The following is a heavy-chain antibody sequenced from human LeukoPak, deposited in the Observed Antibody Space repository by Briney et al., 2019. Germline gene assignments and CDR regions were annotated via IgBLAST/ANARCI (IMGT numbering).Heavy chain of an antibody. J-gene: IGHJ6*02. V-gene: IGHV4-38-2*02. CDR1: GYFISSGYY. Sequence: PSETLSLTCTVSGYFISSGYYWGWIRQPPGKGLEWIGTIFHSGTTHYNPSLKSRVTISVDTSKNQFSLKLSSVTAADTAVYYCARGGQWLRPSPNPETYYYYYGMDVWGQGTTVTVSS. D-gene: IGHD6-19*01. CDR3: ARGGQWLRPSPNPETYYYYYGMDV. CDR2: IFHSGTT.